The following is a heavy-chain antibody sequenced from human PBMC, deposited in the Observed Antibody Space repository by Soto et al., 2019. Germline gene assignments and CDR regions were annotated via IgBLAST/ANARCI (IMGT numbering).Heavy chain of an antibody. J-gene: IGHJ5*02. CDR1: CGSMAPYC. CDR3: VRVGACGVDICLGWFDP. V-gene: IGHV4-59*01. Sequence: SETLSVTSTVSCGSMAPYCLSWIRQPPGKRLEWIGYIYSNGTMRGTRNCNPSLKGRAATXVDTSKSEFSLRLTSVTAAATAVYYCVRVGACGVDICLGWFDPWGQGALVTVSS. D-gene: IGHD1-26*01. CDR2: IYSNGTMRGTR.